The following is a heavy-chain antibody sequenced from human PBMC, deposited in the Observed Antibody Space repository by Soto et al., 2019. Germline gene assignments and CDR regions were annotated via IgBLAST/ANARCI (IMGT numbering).Heavy chain of an antibody. CDR1: GDSVSSNSAA. CDR3: ARGGAEGPTYDCGSYYFDY. V-gene: IGHV6-1*01. J-gene: IGHJ4*02. Sequence: KQSQTLSLTCAISGDSVSSNSAAWNWIRQSPSRGLEWLGRTYYRSKWYNDYAVSVKSRITINPDTSKNQFSLQLNSVTPEATAVYYCARGGAEGPTYDCGSYYFDYWGQGTLVTVSS. D-gene: IGHD1-26*01. CDR2: TYYRSKWYN.